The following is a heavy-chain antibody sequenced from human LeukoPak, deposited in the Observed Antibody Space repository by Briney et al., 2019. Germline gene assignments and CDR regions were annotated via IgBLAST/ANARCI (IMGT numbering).Heavy chain of an antibody. D-gene: IGHD2/OR15-2a*01. Sequence: SETLSLTCTVSGGSISSDICYWSWIRQPPGKGLEWIGYIYHGGHTYYDPSLKSRVTMSVDRSKNQFSLKVNSVTAADTAVYYCARVPENIALPGGGHHFDYWGQGTLVPVSS. V-gene: IGHV4-30-2*01. CDR3: ARVPENIALPGGGHHFDY. J-gene: IGHJ4*02. CDR2: IYHGGHT. CDR1: GGSISSDICY.